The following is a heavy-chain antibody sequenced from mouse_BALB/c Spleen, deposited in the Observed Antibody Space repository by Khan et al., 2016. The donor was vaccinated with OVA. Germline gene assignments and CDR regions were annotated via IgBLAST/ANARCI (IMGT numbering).Heavy chain of an antibody. J-gene: IGHJ3*01. CDR2: IRSAGKT. Sequence: QVQLQQSGPGLVRPSQTLSITCTVSGFSLTTYGVHWVRQSPGKGMEWLGVIRSAGKTDYNAAFISRLSLTQDNSKSQVFFKMNSLQADDTAMYYCASNSYMYAFTYWGQGTLVTVSA. CDR3: ASNSYMYAFTY. D-gene: IGHD2-14*01. CDR1: GFSLTTYG. V-gene: IGHV2-2*01.